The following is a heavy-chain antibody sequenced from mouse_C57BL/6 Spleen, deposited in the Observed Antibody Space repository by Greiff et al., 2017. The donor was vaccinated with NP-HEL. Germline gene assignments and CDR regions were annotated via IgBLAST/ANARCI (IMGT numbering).Heavy chain of an antibody. D-gene: IGHD2-4*01. J-gene: IGHJ1*03. Sequence: GQLVESGGGLVQPGGSMKLSCVASGFTFSNYWMNWVRQSPEKGLEWVAQIRLKSDNYATHYAESVKGRFTISRDDSKSRVYLQMNNLRAEDTGIYYCTRPYDYAWYFDVWGTGTTVTVSS. V-gene: IGHV6-3*01. CDR3: TRPYDYAWYFDV. CDR1: GFTFSNYW. CDR2: IRLKSDNYAT.